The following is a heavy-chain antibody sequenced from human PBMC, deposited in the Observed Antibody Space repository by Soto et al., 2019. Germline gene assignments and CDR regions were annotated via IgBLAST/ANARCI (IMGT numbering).Heavy chain of an antibody. V-gene: IGHV1-3*01. CDR1: GYTFSDYT. Sequence: ASVKVSCKTSGYTFSDYTIHWVRQAPGHRLEWMGWVDAGNGDTRYSKKFQDRVAITRDTSANTAYMELSSLRSEDTAVYYCARNYYDSIGLDYWGQGTLVTVSS. CDR2: VDAGNGDT. D-gene: IGHD3-22*01. CDR3: ARNYYDSIGLDY. J-gene: IGHJ4*02.